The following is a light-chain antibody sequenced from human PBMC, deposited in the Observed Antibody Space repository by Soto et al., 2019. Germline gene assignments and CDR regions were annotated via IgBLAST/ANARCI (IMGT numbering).Light chain of an antibody. CDR3: CSYAGSNTHYV. CDR2: DVN. Sequence: QSALTQPRSVSGSPGQSVTVSCTGTSSDVGGYNYVSWYRQYPGEAPKLMFYDVNKRPSGVPDRFSGSKSGNTASLTISGPQAEDEAEYYCCSYAGSNTHYVFGTGTKATVL. CDR1: SSDVGGYNY. V-gene: IGLV2-11*01. J-gene: IGLJ1*01.